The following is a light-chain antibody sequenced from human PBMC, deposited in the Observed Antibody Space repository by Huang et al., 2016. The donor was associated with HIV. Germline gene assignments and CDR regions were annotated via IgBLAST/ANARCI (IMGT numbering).Light chain of an antibody. CDR2: AAS. CDR3: QKSNTYPPWT. Sequence: DIQMTQSPSSVSASVGDRVTITCRASQGISNRLAWYQQKPGKAPRLLIYAASNLQRGVPSTFSGSGAGTDFNSTLSGLQPEDFATYYCQKSNTYPPWTFGQGTRVEIK. V-gene: IGKV1-12*01. J-gene: IGKJ1*01. CDR1: QGISNR.